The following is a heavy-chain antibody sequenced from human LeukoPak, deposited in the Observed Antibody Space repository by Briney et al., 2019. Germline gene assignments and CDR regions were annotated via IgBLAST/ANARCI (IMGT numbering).Heavy chain of an antibody. Sequence: GGSLRLSCAASGFSFSNYGMSWVRQAPGKGLEWVSTITGSGGSTYYAASVKGRSTISRDNSKNTLYLQMNSLRAEDTAVYYCAKSSYYDSSGFYRENYFDYWGQGTLVTVSS. V-gene: IGHV3-23*01. J-gene: IGHJ4*02. CDR2: ITGSGGST. D-gene: IGHD3-22*01. CDR3: AKSSYYDSSGFYRENYFDY. CDR1: GFSFSNYG.